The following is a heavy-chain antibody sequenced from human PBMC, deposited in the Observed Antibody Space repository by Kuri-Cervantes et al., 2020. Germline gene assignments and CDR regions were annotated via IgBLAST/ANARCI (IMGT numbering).Heavy chain of an antibody. J-gene: IGHJ3*02. CDR2: ISYDGSNK. Sequence: GESLKISCAASGFTFSSYAMHWVRQAPGKGLEWVAVISYDGSNKYYADSVKGRFTISRDNSKNTLYLQMNSLRAEDTAVYYCALGKNQAGSGFLSAFDIWGQGTMVTVSS. CDR3: ALGKNQAGSGFLSAFDI. V-gene: IGHV3-30-3*01. CDR1: GFTFSSYA. D-gene: IGHD3-22*01.